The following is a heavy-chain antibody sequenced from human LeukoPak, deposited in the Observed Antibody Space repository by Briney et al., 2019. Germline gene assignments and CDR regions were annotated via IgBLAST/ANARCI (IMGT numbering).Heavy chain of an antibody. J-gene: IGHJ6*03. CDR2: ISAYNGNT. CDR1: GYTFTSYG. D-gene: IGHD3-10*01. V-gene: IGHV1-18*01. Sequence: ASVKVSCKASGYTFTSYGISWVRQAPGQGLEWMGWISAYNGNTNYAQKLQGRVTMTTDTSTSTAYMELRSLRSDDTAVYYCAREETGYYYGSGLTYYYMDVWGKGTTVTVSS. CDR3: AREETGYYYGSGLTYYYMDV.